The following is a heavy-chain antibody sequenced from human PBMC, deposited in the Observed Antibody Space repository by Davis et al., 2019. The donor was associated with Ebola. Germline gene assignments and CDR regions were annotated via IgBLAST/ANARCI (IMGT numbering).Heavy chain of an antibody. J-gene: IGHJ5*02. Sequence: GESLKISCAASGFTFSSYWMHWVRQAPGKGLVWVSRINSDGSSTSYADSVKGRFTISRDNAKNTLYLQMNSLRAEDTAVYYCAKDQWSVAGTRGWFDPWGQGTLVTASS. CDR3: AKDQWSVAGTRGWFDP. CDR2: INSDGSST. D-gene: IGHD6-19*01. V-gene: IGHV3-74*01. CDR1: GFTFSSYW.